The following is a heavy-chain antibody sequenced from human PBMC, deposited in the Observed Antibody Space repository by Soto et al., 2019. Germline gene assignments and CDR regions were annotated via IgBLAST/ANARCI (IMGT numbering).Heavy chain of an antibody. CDR3: ARGLGYCCGGSCYSNYFDY. J-gene: IGHJ4*02. V-gene: IGHV4-34*01. Sequence: QVQLQKWGAGLLKPSETLSLTCAVYGGSFSGYYWSWIRQPPGKGREWIGEINHSGSTNYNPSLKSRVTISVYTSKNQFSLKLSSVTAADTAVYYCARGLGYCCGGSCYSNYFDYWGQGTLVTVSS. CDR2: INHSGST. D-gene: IGHD2-15*01. CDR1: GGSFSGYY.